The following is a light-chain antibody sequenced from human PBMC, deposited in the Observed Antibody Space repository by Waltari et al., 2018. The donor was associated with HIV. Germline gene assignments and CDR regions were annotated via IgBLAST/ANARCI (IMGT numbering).Light chain of an antibody. CDR1: TSNSGNNY. CDR3: GAWDSSLTYVV. V-gene: IGLV1-51*01. Sequence: QSVLTQPPSVSAAPGQKITISCYGSTSNSGNNYVYCYQHAPGTAPKFLIYDTTKRPSGIPARFSGSKSGPSASLDITGLQAGDEADYYCGAWDSSLTYVVFGGGTKVTVL. CDR2: DTT. J-gene: IGLJ2*01.